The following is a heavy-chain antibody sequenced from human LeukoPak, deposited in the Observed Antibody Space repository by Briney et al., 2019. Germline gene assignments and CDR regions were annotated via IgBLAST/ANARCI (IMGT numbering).Heavy chain of an antibody. Sequence: PSETLSLTCTVSGGSISRSSYYWGWIRQPPGKGLEWIGSIYYSGSTYYNPSLKSRVTISVDTSKNQFSLRLSSVTAADTAVYYCASGYSSGYRFDYWGQGTLVTVPS. J-gene: IGHJ4*02. CDR2: IYYSGST. D-gene: IGHD5-18*01. CDR1: GGSISRSSYY. CDR3: ASGYSSGYRFDY. V-gene: IGHV4-39*01.